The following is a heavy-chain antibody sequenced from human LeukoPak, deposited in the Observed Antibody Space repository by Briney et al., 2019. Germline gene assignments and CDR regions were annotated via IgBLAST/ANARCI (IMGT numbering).Heavy chain of an antibody. J-gene: IGHJ4*02. CDR3: ARVEYSGSSDY. CDR2: ISYDGSNK. V-gene: IGHV3-30*04. CDR1: GFTFSSYA. Sequence: PGGSLRLSCAASGFTFSSYAMHWVRQAPGKGLEWVAVISYDGSNKYYADSVKGRFTISRDNSKNTLYLQMNSLRAEDTAVYYCARVEYSGSSDYWGQGTLVTVSS. D-gene: IGHD1-26*01.